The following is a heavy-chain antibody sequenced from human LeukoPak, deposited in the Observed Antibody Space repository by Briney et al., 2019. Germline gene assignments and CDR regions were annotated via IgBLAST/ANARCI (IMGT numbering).Heavy chain of an antibody. J-gene: IGHJ4*02. CDR2: IKPKTDGETT. CDR3: ITPLPYSAQ. V-gene: IGHV3-15*07. D-gene: IGHD2-21*01. Sequence: GGSLRLSCVGSGFRFSSYDMNWVRQAPGRGLEWVGRIKPKTDGETTEYAAPVKDRFSISRDDSKSMMYLQMNSLKTEDTAVYYCITPLPYSAQGGQGTLVTVSS. CDR1: GFRFSSYD.